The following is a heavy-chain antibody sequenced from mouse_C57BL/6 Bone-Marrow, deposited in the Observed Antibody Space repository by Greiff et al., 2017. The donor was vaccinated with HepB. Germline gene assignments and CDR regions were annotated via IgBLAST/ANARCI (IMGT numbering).Heavy chain of an antibody. J-gene: IGHJ2*01. Sequence: QVQLKQSGAELARPGASVKLSCKASGYTFTSYGISWVKQRTGQGLEWIGEIYPRSGNTYYNEKFKGKATLTADKSSSTAYMELRSLTSEDSAVYFCARYPYDYGTYWGQGTTLTVSS. CDR1: GYTFTSYG. CDR2: IYPRSGNT. D-gene: IGHD2-4*01. CDR3: ARYPYDYGTY. V-gene: IGHV1-81*01.